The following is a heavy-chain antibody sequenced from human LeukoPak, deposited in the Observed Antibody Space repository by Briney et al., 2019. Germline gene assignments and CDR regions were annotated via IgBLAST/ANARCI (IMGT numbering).Heavy chain of an antibody. V-gene: IGHV1-2*02. CDR2: INPSSGDT. CDR3: ASEAHCSGGTCYLHRVAS. CDR1: GYTFTAYY. Sequence: GASVKVSCKASGYTFTAYYMHWVRLAPGQGLEWMGWINPSSGDTRYAQKFQGRVTITRDTSIGTAYMELSSLISDDTAIYYCASEAHCSGGTCYLHRVASWGQGTLVTVSS. D-gene: IGHD2-15*01. J-gene: IGHJ4*02.